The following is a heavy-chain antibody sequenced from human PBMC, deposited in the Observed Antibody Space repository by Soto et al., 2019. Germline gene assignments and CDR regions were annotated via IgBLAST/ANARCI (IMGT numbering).Heavy chain of an antibody. J-gene: IGHJ6*02. Sequence: XGSRRLSCAASGITFSNAWMTWVRQAPGKGLEWVGRIKSITDGGTTDYAAPVKGRFTISRDDPKDTLYLQMNNLRTEDTAVYHCTTDSADIVVVPATFGMDVWGQGTTVTVSS. V-gene: IGHV3-15*01. CDR2: IKSITDGGTT. CDR3: TTDSADIVVVPATFGMDV. D-gene: IGHD2-2*01. CDR1: GITFSNAW.